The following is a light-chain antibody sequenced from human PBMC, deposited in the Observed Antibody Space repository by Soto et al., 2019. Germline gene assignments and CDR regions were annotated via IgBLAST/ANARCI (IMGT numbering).Light chain of an antibody. V-gene: IGKV4-1*01. Sequence: DIVMTQSPDSLAVSLGERATINCKSSQNVLYSSNNKNYLAWYQQQPGQPPKLLIYWASTRESGVPDRFSGSGSGTDFTLTISSLQAEDVAVYYCQQYYSSPYTFGQGTKVEIK. CDR1: QNVLYSSNNKNY. CDR3: QQYYSSPYT. CDR2: WAS. J-gene: IGKJ2*01.